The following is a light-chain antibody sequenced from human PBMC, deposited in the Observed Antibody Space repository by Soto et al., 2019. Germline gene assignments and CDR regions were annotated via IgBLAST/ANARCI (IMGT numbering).Light chain of an antibody. J-gene: IGLJ2*01. CDR3: QAWDITTVV. V-gene: IGLV3-1*01. CDR1: KLGNKF. CDR2: QDN. Sequence: SYELTQPPSVSVSPGQTASIPCSGDKLGNKFACWYQQMPGQSPVLVIYQDNRRPSGIPERFSGSKSGNTATLTISGTQAMDEADYFCQAWDITTVVFGGGTKLSVL.